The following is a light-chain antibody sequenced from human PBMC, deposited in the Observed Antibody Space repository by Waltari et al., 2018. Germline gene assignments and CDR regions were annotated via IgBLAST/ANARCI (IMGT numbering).Light chain of an antibody. CDR2: QDS. CDR1: KVGDKF. Sequence: SYELTQSPSVSVSPGQTASITCSGEKVGDKFACWYQQKPGQSPVLVIYQDSKRPSGIPERFSGSNSGNTATLTIRGTQAMDEADFYCQASDSSTVEFGGGTKLTVL. V-gene: IGLV3-1*01. CDR3: QASDSSTVE. J-gene: IGLJ2*01.